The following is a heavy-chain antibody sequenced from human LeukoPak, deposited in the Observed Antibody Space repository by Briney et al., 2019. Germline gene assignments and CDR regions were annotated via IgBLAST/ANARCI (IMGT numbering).Heavy chain of an antibody. V-gene: IGHV3-48*04. CDR1: GFSFSSYS. D-gene: IGHD3-22*01. Sequence: PGGSLRLSCAASGFSFSSYSMNWVRQAPGKGLEWVSYISTTSSSIYYGDSVKGRFTISRDNAKNPLFLQMNSQRAEDTAVYYCARGRRLLYYYDSNGKAFDIWGQGTMVTVSS. CDR3: ARGRRLLYYYDSNGKAFDI. J-gene: IGHJ3*02. CDR2: ISTTSSSI.